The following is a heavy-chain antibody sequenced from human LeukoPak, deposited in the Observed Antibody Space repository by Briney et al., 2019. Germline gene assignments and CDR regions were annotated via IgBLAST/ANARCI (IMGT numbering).Heavy chain of an antibody. CDR2: ISGSGGST. CDR1: GFTFSSYT. V-gene: IGHV3-23*01. Sequence: GGSLRLSCAASGFTFSSYTMNWVRQAPGKGLEWVSAISGSGGSTYYADSVKGRFTISRDNSKNTLYLQMNSLRAEDTAVYYCAKDWYYDSSGPFDYWGQGTLVTVSS. CDR3: AKDWYYDSSGPFDY. D-gene: IGHD3-22*01. J-gene: IGHJ4*02.